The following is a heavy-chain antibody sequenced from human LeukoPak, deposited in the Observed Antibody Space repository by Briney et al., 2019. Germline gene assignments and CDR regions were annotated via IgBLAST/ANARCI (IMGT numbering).Heavy chain of an antibody. CDR1: GGSFSGYY. CDR3: ARGGITMVRGVIFWFDP. J-gene: IGHJ5*02. Sequence: SETLSLTCAVYGGSFSGYYWSWIRQPPGKGLEWIGEINHSGSTNYNPSLKSRVTISVDTSKNQFSLKLSSVTAADTAVYYCARGGITMVRGVIFWFDPWGQGTLVTVSP. CDR2: INHSGST. V-gene: IGHV4-34*01. D-gene: IGHD3-10*01.